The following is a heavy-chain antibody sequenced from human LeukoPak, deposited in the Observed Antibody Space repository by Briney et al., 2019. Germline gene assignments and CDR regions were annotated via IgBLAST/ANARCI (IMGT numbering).Heavy chain of an antibody. D-gene: IGHD2-2*01. J-gene: IGHJ6*03. CDR3: AKDSFYYYIDV. CDR2: IRYDGSNK. Sequence: GGSLRLSCAASGFTFSDYCMSWIRQAPGKGLEWVTFIRYDGSNKYYTDSVKGRFTISRDNSKNTLYLQMNGLRTEDTAVYYCAKDSFYYYIDVSRKGTAVTVSS. CDR1: GFTFSDYC. V-gene: IGHV3-30*02.